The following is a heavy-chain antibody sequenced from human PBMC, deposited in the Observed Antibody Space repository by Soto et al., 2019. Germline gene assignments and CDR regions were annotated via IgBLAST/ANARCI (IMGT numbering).Heavy chain of an antibody. CDR3: TTGAARGV. V-gene: IGHV3-15*07. CDR2: VKTKPAGGTT. CDR1: GFSIANAW. Sequence: EMQLVESGGNLVKPGGSLRLSCAGSGFSIANAWINWVRQAPGKGLEWVGRVKTKPAGGTTDYAAPVKDRFTLTRDDSKNTAFLQMSSLQIEDTAVYYYTTGAARGVWGRGTTVTVSS. J-gene: IGHJ6*02.